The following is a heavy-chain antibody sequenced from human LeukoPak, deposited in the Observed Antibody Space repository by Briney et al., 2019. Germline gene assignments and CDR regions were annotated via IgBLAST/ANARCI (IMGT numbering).Heavy chain of an antibody. V-gene: IGHV4-61*02. CDR1: GGSISSGSYY. CDR3: ARGGDYYDSSGYLGGAFDI. Sequence: SETLSLTCTVSGGSISSGSYYWSWLRQPAGKGLEWIGRIYTSGSTNYNPSLKSRVTTSVDTSKKQFSLKLSSVTAADTAVYYCARGGDYYDSSGYLGGAFDIWGQGTMVTVSS. CDR2: IYTSGST. D-gene: IGHD3-22*01. J-gene: IGHJ3*02.